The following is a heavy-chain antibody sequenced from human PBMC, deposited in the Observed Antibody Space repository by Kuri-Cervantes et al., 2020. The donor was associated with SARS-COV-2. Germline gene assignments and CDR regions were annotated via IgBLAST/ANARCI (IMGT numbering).Heavy chain of an antibody. J-gene: IGHJ6*03. CDR2: ISGSGGST. D-gene: IGHD6-6*01. CDR3: AKYRIAARQNYYYMDV. CDR1: GFSVSCNE. Sequence: GGSLRLSCAASGFSVSCNEMTWVRQAPGKGLEWVSAISGSGGSTYYADSVKGRFTISRDNSKNTLYLQMNSLRAEDTAVYYCAKYRIAARQNYYYMDVWGKGTTVTVSS. V-gene: IGHV3-23*01.